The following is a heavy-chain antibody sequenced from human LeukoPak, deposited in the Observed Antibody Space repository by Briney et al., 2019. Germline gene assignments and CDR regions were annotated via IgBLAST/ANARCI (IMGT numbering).Heavy chain of an antibody. J-gene: IGHJ4*02. CDR2: IKQDGSEK. CDR1: GFTFSSYW. Sequence: GGSLRLSCAASGFTFSSYWMSWVRQAPGKGLEWVANIKQDGSEKYYVDSVKGRFTISRDNAKNTLYLQMNSLTAEDTAVYYCTREGPRGVVIDYWGQGTLVTVSS. CDR3: TREGPRGVVIDY. D-gene: IGHD2-21*01. V-gene: IGHV3-7*01.